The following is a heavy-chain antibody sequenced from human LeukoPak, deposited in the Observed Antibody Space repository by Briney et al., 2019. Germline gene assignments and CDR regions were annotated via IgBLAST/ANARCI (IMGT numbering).Heavy chain of an antibody. CDR3: AKDLSAGWSLDY. V-gene: IGHV3-30*18. J-gene: IGHJ4*02. Sequence: GGSPRLSCAASGFTFSRNGMHWVRQAPGKGLEWVAVISYDGSDKYYADSVKGRFTISRDNSKNTLYLQMNSLRAEDTAVYYCAKDLSAGWSLDYWGQGTLVTVSS. CDR2: ISYDGSDK. D-gene: IGHD6-19*01. CDR1: GFTFSRNG.